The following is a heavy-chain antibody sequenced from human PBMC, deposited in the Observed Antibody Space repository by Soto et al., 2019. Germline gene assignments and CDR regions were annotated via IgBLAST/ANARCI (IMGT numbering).Heavy chain of an antibody. J-gene: IGHJ5*02. V-gene: IGHV3-30-3*01. CDR3: ARDRPYGDPNWFDP. CDR2: MSYDGART. CDR1: GFTFTSFT. D-gene: IGHD4-17*01. Sequence: QVQLVESGGGVVQPRGSLSLSGATSGFTFTSFTMHWVRQAPGKGLEWIAVMSYDGARTDYADAVKGRFTISRDTSKNTLYLQMNNLRPDDTAMYYCARDRPYGDPNWFDPWGQGTLVTVSS.